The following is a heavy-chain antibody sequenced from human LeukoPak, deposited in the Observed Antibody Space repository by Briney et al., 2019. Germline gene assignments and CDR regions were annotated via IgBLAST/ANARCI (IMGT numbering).Heavy chain of an antibody. J-gene: IGHJ4*02. CDR3: TKASWRFGELLSGLDY. CDR1: GFTFGSYA. CDR2: ISGSGGST. Sequence: GGSLRLSCAASGFTFGSYAMSWVRQAPGKGLEWVSAISGSGGSTYYADSVKGRFTISRDNSKNTLYLQMNSLRAEDTAVSYCTKASWRFGELLSGLDYWGQGTPVTVYS. D-gene: IGHD3-10*01. V-gene: IGHV3-23*01.